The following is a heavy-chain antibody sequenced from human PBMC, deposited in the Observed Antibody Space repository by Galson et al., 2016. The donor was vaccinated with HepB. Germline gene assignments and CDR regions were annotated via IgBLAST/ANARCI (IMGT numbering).Heavy chain of an antibody. CDR2: IKYDGSEN. CDR3: ARDHNYRLDL. V-gene: IGHV3-7*01. Sequence: TFSDSWMAWVRQAPGEGLEWVANIKYDGSENHYVDSVKGRFTISRDNAQNSVFLQMSGLRAEDTAVYYCARDHNYRLDLWGQGTLVTVSS. CDR1: TFSDSW. J-gene: IGHJ4*02. D-gene: IGHD5-24*01.